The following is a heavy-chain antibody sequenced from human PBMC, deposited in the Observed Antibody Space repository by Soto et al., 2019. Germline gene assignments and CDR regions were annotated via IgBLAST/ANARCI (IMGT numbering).Heavy chain of an antibody. V-gene: IGHV3-23*01. CDR2: ISARGGSS. J-gene: IGHJ4*02. CDR3: AEGSIEYSASVDN. Sequence: DVQLLESGGGLVQPGGSLRLSCAASGFSFSSYAMVWVRQAPGKGLEWVAVISARGGSSYFADSVKGRFTLSRDNSKNVLSLEMNCLRAEDTAIYFCAEGSIEYSASVDNWGQCTPVVVSS. D-gene: IGHD5-12*01. CDR1: GFSFSSYA.